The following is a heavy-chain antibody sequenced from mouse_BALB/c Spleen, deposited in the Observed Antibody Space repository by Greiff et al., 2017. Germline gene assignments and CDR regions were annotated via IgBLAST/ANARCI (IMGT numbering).Heavy chain of an antibody. V-gene: IGHV3-8*02. D-gene: IGHD1-2*01. CDR1: GDSITSGY. CDR2: ISYSGST. Sequence: EVQLVESGPSLVKPSQTLSLTCSVTGDSITSGYWNWIRKFPGNKLEYMGYISYSGSTYYNPSLKSRISITRDTSKNQYYLQLNSVTTEDTATYYGARYQGLITTAAMDYWGQGTSVTVSS. CDR3: ARYQGLITTAAMDY. J-gene: IGHJ4*01.